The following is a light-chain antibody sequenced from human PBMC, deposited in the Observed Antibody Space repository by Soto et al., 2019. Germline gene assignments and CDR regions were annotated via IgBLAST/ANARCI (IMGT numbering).Light chain of an antibody. J-gene: IGLJ2*01. CDR3: SSYTSTTPVV. CDR2: EVF. Sequence: QSALTQPASVSGSPGQSITISCTGSTNDIGRYNYVSWYQQHPAKAPKLLIYEVFNRPSGISNRFSGSKSDNTASLTISGLQAEDEGHYYCSSYTSTTPVVFGGGTKLTVL. V-gene: IGLV2-14*01. CDR1: TNDIGRYNY.